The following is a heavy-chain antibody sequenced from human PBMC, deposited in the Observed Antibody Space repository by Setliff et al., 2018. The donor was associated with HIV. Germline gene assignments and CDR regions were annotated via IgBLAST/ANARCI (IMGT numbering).Heavy chain of an antibody. Sequence: SVKVSCKAPGGTFSDYSISWVRQAPGQGLEWMGGIIPFFGRENYAQKFQGRVAITADESTNTAYMELNTLRSEDTAVYYCATDLKGNYLDYFDSWGQGTLVTVSS. CDR3: ATDLKGNYLDYFDS. V-gene: IGHV1-69*13. CDR2: IIPFFGRE. D-gene: IGHD1-7*01. J-gene: IGHJ4*02. CDR1: GGTFSDYS.